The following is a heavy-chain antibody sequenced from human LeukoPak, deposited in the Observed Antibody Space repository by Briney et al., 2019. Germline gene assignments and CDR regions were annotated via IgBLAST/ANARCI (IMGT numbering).Heavy chain of an antibody. CDR2: IYYSGST. J-gene: IGHJ5*02. D-gene: IGHD4-23*01. V-gene: IGHV4-59*01. CDR1: GGSISSYY. CDR3: AAWGGYGGDNWFDP. Sequence: PSETLSLTCTVSGGSISSYYWSWIRQPPGKGLEWIGYIYYSGSTNYNPSLKSRVTISVDTSKNQFSLKLSSVTAADTAVYYCAAWGGYGGDNWFDPWGQGTLVTVSS.